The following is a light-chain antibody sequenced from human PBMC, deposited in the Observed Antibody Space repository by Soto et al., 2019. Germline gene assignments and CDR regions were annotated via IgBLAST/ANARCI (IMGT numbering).Light chain of an antibody. Sequence: EIVLTQSPATLSLSPGERATLSCWASQSVNRYLVWYQQKPGQAPRLLMYDASKRATGIPARLSGSGSGTDFTLTISSLEPEDFAVYYCQQRDIWPWTFGQGTKVDIK. CDR3: QQRDIWPWT. J-gene: IGKJ1*01. CDR2: DAS. CDR1: QSVNRY. V-gene: IGKV3-11*01.